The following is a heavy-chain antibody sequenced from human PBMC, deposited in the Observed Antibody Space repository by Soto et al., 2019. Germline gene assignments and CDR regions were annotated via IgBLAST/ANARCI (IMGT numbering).Heavy chain of an antibody. Sequence: SETLSLTCTVSGGSITSGDYYWSWIRQPPGKGLEWIGSIYFRGSTYYNPSLKSRVTVSVDTSKKQFSLKLTSVTAADTAVYYCVRHAQWIIRAYWGQGSLVTVSS. D-gene: IGHD5-12*01. V-gene: IGHV4-39*01. CDR1: GGSITSGDYY. CDR2: IYFRGST. J-gene: IGHJ4*02. CDR3: VRHAQWIIRAY.